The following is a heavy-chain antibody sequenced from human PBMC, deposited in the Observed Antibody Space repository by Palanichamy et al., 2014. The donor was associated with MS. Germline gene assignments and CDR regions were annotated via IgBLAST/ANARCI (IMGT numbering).Heavy chain of an antibody. CDR3: ATEPIRRTHDY. V-gene: IGHV1-69-2*01. J-gene: IGHJ4*02. CDR1: IHLHRLL. D-gene: IGHD5-12*01. Sequence: EVQLVQSGAEVKKPGATVKNLLQGFWIHLHRLLHALGATGPGKGLEWMGLVDPEDGETIYAEKFQGRVTITADTSTDTAYMELSSLRSEGTAVYYCATEPIRRTHDYWGQGTLVTVSS. CDR2: VDPEDGET.